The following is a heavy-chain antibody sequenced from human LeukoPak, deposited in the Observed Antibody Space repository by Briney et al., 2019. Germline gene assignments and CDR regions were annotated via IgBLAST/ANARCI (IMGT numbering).Heavy chain of an antibody. CDR2: IPYSGST. CDR1: GGSISSSY. Sequence: SETLSLTCTVSGGSISSSYWSWIRQPPGKGLEWIGYIPYSGSTNYKPSLKSRVTLSVDTSRNQFSLKLSSVTAADTAVYYCARGGREYYDSSGFFDCWGQGTLVTVSS. CDR3: ARGGREYYDSSGFFDC. J-gene: IGHJ4*02. V-gene: IGHV4-59*01. D-gene: IGHD3-22*01.